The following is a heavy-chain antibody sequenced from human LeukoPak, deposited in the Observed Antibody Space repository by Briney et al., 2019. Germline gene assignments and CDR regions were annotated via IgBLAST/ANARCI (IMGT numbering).Heavy chain of an antibody. D-gene: IGHD3-10*02. V-gene: IGHV3-30*02. Sequence: GGSLRLSCAASGFTFSSYAMHWVRQAPGKGLEWVAFIHYDGSNNYYADSVKGRFTISRDNANNSLYLQMNSLRAEDTAVYYCAELGITMIGGVWGKGTTVTISS. CDR3: AELGITMIGGV. J-gene: IGHJ6*04. CDR2: IHYDGSNN. CDR1: GFTFSSYA.